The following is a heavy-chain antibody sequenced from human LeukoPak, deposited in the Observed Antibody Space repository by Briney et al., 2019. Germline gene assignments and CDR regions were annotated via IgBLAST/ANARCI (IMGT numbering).Heavy chain of an antibody. V-gene: IGHV4-39*07. CDR2: IYYSGST. J-gene: IGHJ4*02. Sequence: SETLSLTCSVSGDSISTSSYYWGWIRQPPGKGLEWIGTIYYSGSTYYNPSLTSRVTISVDTSKNQFSLKLSSVTAADTAVYYCARDRYYYDSSARYFDYWGQGTLVTVSS. CDR1: GDSISTSSYY. CDR3: ARDRYYYDSSARYFDY. D-gene: IGHD3-22*01.